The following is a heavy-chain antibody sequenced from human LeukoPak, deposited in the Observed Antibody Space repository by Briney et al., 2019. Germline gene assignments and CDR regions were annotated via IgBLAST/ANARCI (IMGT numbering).Heavy chain of an antibody. V-gene: IGHV4-39*07. CDR2: MHYSGSA. CDR1: GGSISNGFYY. D-gene: IGHD5-24*01. CDR3: ARGGGWLQFNAFDI. Sequence: SETLSLTCTVSGGSISNGFYYWAWIRQPPGKGLEYIGSMHYSGSAFYNPSLQSRVIISVDTSRSQISLKLNSVTAADTAVYYCARGGGWLQFNAFDIWGQGTMVTVSS. J-gene: IGHJ3*02.